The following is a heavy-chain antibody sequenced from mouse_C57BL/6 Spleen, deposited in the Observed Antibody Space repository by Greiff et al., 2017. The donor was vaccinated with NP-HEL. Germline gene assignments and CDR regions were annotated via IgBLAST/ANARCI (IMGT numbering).Heavy chain of an antibody. CDR1: GYTFTDYY. J-gene: IGHJ1*03. D-gene: IGHD1-1*01. CDR3: AGLLRYPYWYFDV. Sequence: EVQLQQSGPVLVKPGASVKMSCKASGYTFTDYYMNWVKQSHGKSLEWIGVINPYNGGTSYNQKFKGKATLTVDKSSRTAYMELNSLTSEDSAVYYCAGLLRYPYWYFDVWGTGTTVTVSS. CDR2: INPYNGGT. V-gene: IGHV1-19*01.